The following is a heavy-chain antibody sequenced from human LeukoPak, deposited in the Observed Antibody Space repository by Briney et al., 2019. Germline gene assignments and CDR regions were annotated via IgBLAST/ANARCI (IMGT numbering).Heavy chain of an antibody. D-gene: IGHD3-16*01. J-gene: IGHJ4*02. Sequence: WGSLRLSCSASGFTFSHYDMNWVRQAPGRGLDWVSSISYLSSHVYYGDSVKGRFSISRDNAKNSLYPQMNSLGAEDTAIYYCGRAFPPLRTSSAGDLWGQGSLVTVSS. CDR2: ISYLSSHV. CDR1: GFTFSHYD. CDR3: GRAFPPLRTSSAGDL. V-gene: IGHV3-21*01.